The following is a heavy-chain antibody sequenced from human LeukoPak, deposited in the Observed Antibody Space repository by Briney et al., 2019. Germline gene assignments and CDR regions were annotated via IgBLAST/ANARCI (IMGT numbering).Heavy chain of an antibody. V-gene: IGHV3-30*02. Sequence: GGSLRLSCAASGFTFSSYGMHWVRQAPGKGLEWVAFIRYDGSNKYYADSVKGRFTISRDNSKNTLYLQMNSLRAEDTAVYYCAKDRVSTTETSGDFDYCGQGTLVTVSS. CDR2: IRYDGSNK. D-gene: IGHD1-1*01. CDR1: GFTFSSYG. CDR3: AKDRVSTTETSGDFDY. J-gene: IGHJ4*02.